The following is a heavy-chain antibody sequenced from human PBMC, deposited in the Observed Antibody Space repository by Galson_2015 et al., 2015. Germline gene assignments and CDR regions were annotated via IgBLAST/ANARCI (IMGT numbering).Heavy chain of an antibody. Sequence: SLRLSCAASGFTFSSYALDWVRRAPGKGLEWVAVISYDGSNKYYADSVKGRFTISRDNSKNTLSLQMNSLRAEDTAVYYCARDFSGDYVGGDFDYWGQGTLVTVSS. J-gene: IGHJ4*02. CDR2: ISYDGSNK. D-gene: IGHD4-17*01. CDR3: ARDFSGDYVGGDFDY. V-gene: IGHV3-30-3*01. CDR1: GFTFSSYA.